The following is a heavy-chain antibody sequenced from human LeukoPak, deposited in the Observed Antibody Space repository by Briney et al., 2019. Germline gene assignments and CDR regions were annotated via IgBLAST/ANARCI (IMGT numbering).Heavy chain of an antibody. Sequence: GGSLRLSCAASGFTFSSNWMHWVRQAPGKGLVWVSRINEDGSTTNYADSVKGRFTISRDNAKNTLYLQMNSLRAEDTAVYYCARDNGDFYYFDYWGQGTLATVSS. CDR3: ARDNGDFYYFDY. CDR2: INEDGSTT. CDR1: GFTFSSNW. J-gene: IGHJ4*02. V-gene: IGHV3-74*01. D-gene: IGHD4-17*01.